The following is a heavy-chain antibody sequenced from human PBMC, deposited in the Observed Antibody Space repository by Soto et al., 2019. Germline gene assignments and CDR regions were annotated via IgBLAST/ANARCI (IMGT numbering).Heavy chain of an antibody. D-gene: IGHD2-21*02. CDR1: DGSISSSGYF. V-gene: IGHV4-39*01. J-gene: IGHJ5*02. CDR2: TYYSGST. CDR3: ARHPSDFWFDP. Sequence: LQTLSLTCSVADGSISSSGYFWGRIRQPPGKGLEWIGSTYYSGSTYYNPSLKSRVTVSVDTSKNQFSLKLSSVTAADTAVYYGARHPSDFWFDPWGQGTLVTVSS.